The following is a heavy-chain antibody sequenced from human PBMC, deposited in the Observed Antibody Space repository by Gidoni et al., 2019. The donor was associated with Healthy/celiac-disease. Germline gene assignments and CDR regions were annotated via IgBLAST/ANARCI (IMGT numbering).Heavy chain of an antibody. CDR3: ARGGEDIVVVVAAANDAFDI. CDR1: GGSFSGSY. J-gene: IGHJ3*02. V-gene: IGHV4-34*01. CDR2: INLSGSP. Sequence: QVQLQQWGAGLLKPSATLSLTCAVHGGSFSGSYWSWIRQPPGKGLEWIGEINLSGSPNSNPSLKSRVTISVDTSKTQFSLKLSSVTAADTAVYYCARGGEDIVVVVAAANDAFDIWGQGTMVTVSS. D-gene: IGHD2-15*01.